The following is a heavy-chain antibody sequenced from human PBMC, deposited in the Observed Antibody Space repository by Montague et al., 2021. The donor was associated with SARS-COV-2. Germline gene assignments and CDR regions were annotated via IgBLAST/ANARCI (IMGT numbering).Heavy chain of an antibody. CDR1: GGSISSSSYY. D-gene: IGHD3-22*01. V-gene: IGHV4-39*07. Sequence: SETLSLTCTVSGGSISSSSYYWGWIRQPPGKGLEWIGSIYYSGSTYYNPSLKSRVTISVDTSKNQFSLKLRSVTPADTAVYYCVRDFYDTSDYFQGTFDVWGHGTVVSVSS. CDR3: VRDFYDTSDYFQGTFDV. CDR2: IYYSGST. J-gene: IGHJ3*01.